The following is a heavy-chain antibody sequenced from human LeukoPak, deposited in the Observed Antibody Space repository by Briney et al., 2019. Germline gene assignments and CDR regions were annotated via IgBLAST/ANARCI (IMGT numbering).Heavy chain of an antibody. V-gene: IGHV4-31*03. J-gene: IGHJ5*02. Sequence: SETLSLTCTVSGGSISSGGYYWSWIRQHPGKGLEWIGYIYYSGSTYYNPSLKSRVTISVDTSRNQFSLKLSSVIAADTAVYYCARVIRGYCSSTSCHNWFDPWGQGTLVTVSS. CDR1: GGSISSGGYY. D-gene: IGHD2-2*01. CDR3: ARVIRGYCSSTSCHNWFDP. CDR2: IYYSGST.